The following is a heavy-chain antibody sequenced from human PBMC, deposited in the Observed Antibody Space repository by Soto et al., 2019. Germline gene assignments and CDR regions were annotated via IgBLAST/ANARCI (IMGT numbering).Heavy chain of an antibody. J-gene: IGHJ4*02. V-gene: IGHV3-33*01. Sequence: QVQLVESGGGVVQPGRSLRLSCAASGFTFSNYGMHWVRQAPGKGLEWVAVIWFDGSNKYYADSVKGRFTISRDNSKNTLYLQMNSLRAEDTAAYYCARDAYRYCSSATCLNFDCWGQGTLVTVSS. CDR3: ARDAYRYCSSATCLNFDC. CDR1: GFTFSNYG. D-gene: IGHD2-2*01. CDR2: IWFDGSNK.